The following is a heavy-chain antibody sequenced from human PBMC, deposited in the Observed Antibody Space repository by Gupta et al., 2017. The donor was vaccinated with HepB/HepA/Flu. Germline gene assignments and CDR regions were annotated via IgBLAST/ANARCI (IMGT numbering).Heavy chain of an antibody. CDR2: IIPIFGTA. J-gene: IGHJ3*02. CDR1: GGTFSSYA. Sequence: QVQLVQSGAEVKKPGSSVKVSCKASGGTFSSYAISWVRQAPGQGLEWMGGIIPIFGTANYAQKFQGRVTITADKSTSTAYMELSSLRSEDTAVYYCARVLMIVNWGPYAFDIWGQGTMVTVSS. CDR3: ARVLMIVNWGPYAFDI. V-gene: IGHV1-69*06. D-gene: IGHD3-22*01.